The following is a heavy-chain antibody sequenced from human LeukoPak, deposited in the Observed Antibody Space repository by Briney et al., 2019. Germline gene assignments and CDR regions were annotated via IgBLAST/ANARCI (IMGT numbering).Heavy chain of an antibody. V-gene: IGHV3-23*01. CDR2: ISGSGGST. J-gene: IGHJ4*02. D-gene: IGHD3-3*01. CDR3: ARPRRLRFLEWLSASALDY. Sequence: GSLRLSCAASGFTFSSYAMSWVRQAPGKGLEWVSAISGSGGSTYYADSVKGRFTISRDNSKNTLYLQMNSLRAEDTAVYYCARPRRLRFLEWLSASALDYWGQGTLVTVSS. CDR1: GFTFSSYA.